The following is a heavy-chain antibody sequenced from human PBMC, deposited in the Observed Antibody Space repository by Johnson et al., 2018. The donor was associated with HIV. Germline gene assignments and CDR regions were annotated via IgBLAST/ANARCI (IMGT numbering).Heavy chain of an antibody. CDR2: ISSGGRTI. Sequence: QVQLVESGGGCAKPGGSLRLSCAASGCNFSDHYMTWIRQAPGKGLEWVSYISSGGRTIYYAESVKGRFTISRDNAKNSLYLQRNSLRAEDTALYYCARDISYDSSASQGAFDIWGQGTMVTVSS. D-gene: IGHD3-22*01. CDR1: GCNFSDHY. J-gene: IGHJ3*02. V-gene: IGHV3-11*01. CDR3: ARDISYDSSASQGAFDI.